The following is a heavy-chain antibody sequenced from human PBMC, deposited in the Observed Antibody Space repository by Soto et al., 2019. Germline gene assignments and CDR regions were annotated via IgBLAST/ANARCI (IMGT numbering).Heavy chain of an antibody. D-gene: IGHD3-10*01. J-gene: IGHJ6*02. Sequence: PGGSLRLSCAASGFTFSSYWMHWVRQAPGKGLVWVSRINPDGSATNYADSVKGRFTISRDNAKNTLYLQMNSLRAEDTAVFYCARDGDYYGSGSSYGMDVWGQGTTVTVSS. V-gene: IGHV3-74*01. CDR3: ARDGDYYGSGSSYGMDV. CDR2: INPDGSAT. CDR1: GFTFSSYW.